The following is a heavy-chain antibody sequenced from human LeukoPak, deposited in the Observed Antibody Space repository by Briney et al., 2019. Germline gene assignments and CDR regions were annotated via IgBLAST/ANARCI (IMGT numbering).Heavy chain of an antibody. CDR1: GYTFTSYS. Sequence: ASVKVSCKASGYTFTSYSMHWVRQAPGQGLEWMGIINPSGGSTSYAQKFQGRVTMTRDMSTSTVYMELSSLRSEDTAVYYCARVVGGYGTDYWGQGTLVTVSS. CDR3: ARVVGGYGTDY. D-gene: IGHD5-12*01. V-gene: IGHV1-46*01. J-gene: IGHJ4*02. CDR2: INPSGGST.